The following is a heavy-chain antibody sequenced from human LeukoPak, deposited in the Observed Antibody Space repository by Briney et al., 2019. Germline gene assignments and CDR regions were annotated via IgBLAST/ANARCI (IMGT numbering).Heavy chain of an antibody. J-gene: IGHJ4*02. V-gene: IGHV3-23*01. D-gene: IGHD2-2*01. CDR1: GFTFSSYA. Sequence: AGGSLRLSCAASGFTFSSYAMSWVRQAPGKGLEWVSAISGSGGSTYYADSVKGRFTISRDNSKNTLYLQMNSLRAEDTAVYFCAKGSRSVEIPAGPFDYWGQGTLVTVSS. CDR3: AKGSRSVEIPAGPFDY. CDR2: ISGSGGST.